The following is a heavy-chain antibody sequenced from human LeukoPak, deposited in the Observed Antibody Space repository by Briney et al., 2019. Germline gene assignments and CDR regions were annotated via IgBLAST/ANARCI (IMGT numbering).Heavy chain of an antibody. D-gene: IGHD6-19*01. J-gene: IGHJ4*02. CDR2: ISGSGGST. Sequence: GGTLRLSCAASGFTFSSYGMSWVRQAPGKGLEWVSAISGSGGSTYYADSVKGRFTISRDNSKNTLYLQMNSLRAEDTAVYYCAKESPGGGWYEYFDYWGQGTLVTVSS. V-gene: IGHV3-23*01. CDR1: GFTFSSYG. CDR3: AKESPGGGWYEYFDY.